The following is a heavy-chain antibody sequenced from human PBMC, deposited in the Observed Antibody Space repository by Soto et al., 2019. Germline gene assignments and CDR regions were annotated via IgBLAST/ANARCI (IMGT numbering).Heavy chain of an antibody. CDR2: ISAYNGDT. J-gene: IGHJ4*02. Sequence: QVHLVQSGPEVKKPGASVRVSCKASGYTFTNHGISWVRQAPGQGLEWMGWISAYNGDTKYAQKFQGRVTMTTDTSTSTAYMELRSLRSDDTAMYYCARDPSNSGGYYQFFDSWGQGSLVTVSS. CDR3: ARDPSNSGGYYQFFDS. D-gene: IGHD3-22*01. V-gene: IGHV1-18*01. CDR1: GYTFTNHG.